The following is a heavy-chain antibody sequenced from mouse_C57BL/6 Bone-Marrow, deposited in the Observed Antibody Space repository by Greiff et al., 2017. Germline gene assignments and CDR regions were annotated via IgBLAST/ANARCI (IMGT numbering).Heavy chain of an antibody. CDR1: GYTFTEYT. J-gene: IGHJ2*01. CDR3: ARYEDTVVATDYFDD. V-gene: IGHV1-62-2*01. Sequence: QVQLQQSGAELVKPGASVKLSCKASGYTFTEYTIHWVKQRSGQGLEWIGWFYPGSGSIKYNEKFKDKATLTANKSSSTVYMELSRLTSEDSAVYFCARYEDTVVATDYFDDWGQGTTLTVSS. D-gene: IGHD1-1*01. CDR2: FYPGSGSI.